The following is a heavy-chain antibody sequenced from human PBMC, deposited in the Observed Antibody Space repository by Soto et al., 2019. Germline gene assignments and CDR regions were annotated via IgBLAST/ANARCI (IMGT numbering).Heavy chain of an antibody. D-gene: IGHD2-21*02. J-gene: IGHJ4*02. CDR1: GDTFTDNY. CDR2: VNPSGGHT. Sequence: GASVKVSCKASGDTFTDNYIHWVRQAPGQGLEWMGTVNPSGGHTTYAQHFLGRVTMTRDTSTSTLYMELTSLTSDDTAIYYCARGGHVVVVTAALDYWGQGTLVTSP. CDR3: ARGGHVVVVTAALDY. V-gene: IGHV1-46*01.